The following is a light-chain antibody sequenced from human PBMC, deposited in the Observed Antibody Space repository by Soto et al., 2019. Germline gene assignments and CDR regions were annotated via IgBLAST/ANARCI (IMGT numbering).Light chain of an antibody. J-gene: IGKJ1*01. V-gene: IGKV3-20*01. CDR1: QSVSNNY. CDR2: GAS. CDR3: QQYGSSGT. Sequence: EIVMTQSPATLSVSPGERATLSCRASQSVSNNYLAWYQQKPGQAPRLLIYGASNRATGIPDRFSGSGSGTDFTLTISRLEPEDFAVYYCQQYGSSGTLGQGTKVDI.